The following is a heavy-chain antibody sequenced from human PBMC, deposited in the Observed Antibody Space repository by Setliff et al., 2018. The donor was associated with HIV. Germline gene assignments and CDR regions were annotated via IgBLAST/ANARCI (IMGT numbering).Heavy chain of an antibody. CDR2: IYTSGTT. J-gene: IGHJ2*01. V-gene: IGHV4-4*08. CDR3: ARDSGSFTSGADWYFAL. Sequence: SETLSLTCTVSGGSISSYYWSWIRQPPGKGLEWIGYIYTSGTTNYNPSLKSRVSISVDTSKNQFSLRLSSVTAADTAVYYCARDSGSFTSGADWYFALLGRGTLVTVSS. CDR1: GGSISSYY. D-gene: IGHD3-16*01.